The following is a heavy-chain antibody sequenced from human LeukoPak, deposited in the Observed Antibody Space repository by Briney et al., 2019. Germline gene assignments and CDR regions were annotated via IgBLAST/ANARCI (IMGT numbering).Heavy chain of an antibody. CDR1: GYTFTGYY. Sequence: ASVKVSCKASGYTFTGYYMHWVRQAPGQGLEWMGWINPDSGDTKYPQKFQGRVSLTRDTSISTAFMELSRLRFDDTAVYYCASRGERDDYWGQGTLVTVSS. D-gene: IGHD3-10*01. CDR3: ASRGERDDY. CDR2: INPDSGDT. J-gene: IGHJ4*02. V-gene: IGHV1-2*02.